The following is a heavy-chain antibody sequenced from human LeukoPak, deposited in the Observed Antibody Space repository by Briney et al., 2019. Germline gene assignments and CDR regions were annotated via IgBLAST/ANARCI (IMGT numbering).Heavy chain of an antibody. J-gene: IGHJ3*01. Sequence: GASVKVSCKASGYIFSNYAVSWVRQAPGHGLEWMGGVSTYNGKTNYSQKFQDRVTITTDTSTRIVYMELKSLRSDDTAMYYCARDQSGHPLEDAFEVWGQGTMVIVSS. D-gene: IGHD1-26*01. CDR2: VSTYNGKT. CDR1: GYIFSNYA. CDR3: ARDQSGHPLEDAFEV. V-gene: IGHV1-18*01.